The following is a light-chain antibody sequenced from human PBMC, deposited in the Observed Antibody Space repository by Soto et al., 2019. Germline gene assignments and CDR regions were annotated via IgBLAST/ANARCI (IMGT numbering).Light chain of an antibody. CDR2: GAS. CDR1: QSVSGSY. V-gene: IGKV3-20*01. CDR3: QQYGRSPFT. J-gene: IGKJ3*01. Sequence: EIALTQSPGPLSLSAGERAALSCTSSQSVSGSYVAWYQQKPGQAPRLIIYGASNRATGIPDRFSGSGSGTDFTLTITRLEPEDFAVYSCQQYGRSPFTFGPGTKVDIK.